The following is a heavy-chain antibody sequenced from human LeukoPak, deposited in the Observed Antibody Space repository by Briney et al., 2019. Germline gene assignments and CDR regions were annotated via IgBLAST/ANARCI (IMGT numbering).Heavy chain of an antibody. CDR2: ISAYNGNT. Sequence: ASVTVSCKASGYTFTSYGISWVRQAPGQGLEWMGWISAYNGNTNYAQKLQGRVTMTTDTSTSTAYMELRSLRSDDTAVYYCARAPIYYDSSGYYYDYWGQGTLVTVSS. CDR1: GYTFTSYG. V-gene: IGHV1-18*01. D-gene: IGHD3-22*01. CDR3: ARAPIYYDSSGYYYDY. J-gene: IGHJ4*02.